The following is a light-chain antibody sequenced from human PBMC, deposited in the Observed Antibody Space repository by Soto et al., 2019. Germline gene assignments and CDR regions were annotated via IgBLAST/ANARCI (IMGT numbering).Light chain of an antibody. V-gene: IGLV2-14*01. Sequence: QSVLTQPASVSGSPGQSITISCTGTSSDVGGYNYVSWYQQHPGKAPKFMIYEVSNRPSGVSIRFSGSKSGNTASLTISGLQAEDEADYYCSSYTSSTSLDVFGTGTKVTVL. J-gene: IGLJ1*01. CDR1: SSDVGGYNY. CDR3: SSYTSSTSLDV. CDR2: EVS.